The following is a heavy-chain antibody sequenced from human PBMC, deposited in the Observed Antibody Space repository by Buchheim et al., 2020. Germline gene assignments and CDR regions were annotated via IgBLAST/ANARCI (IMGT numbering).Heavy chain of an antibody. V-gene: IGHV3-23*01. Sequence: EAQLLESGGGLVQPGGSLRLSCAVSGFTFSNSAMTWVRQAPGKGLEWVSAISRSGDTTYYADSVMGRFTISRDTSKNTLYLQMTSLRVDVTAVYYCAKEEVPNDYWGLGT. J-gene: IGHJ4*02. CDR3: AKEEVPNDY. CDR2: ISRSGDTT. CDR1: GFTFSNSA.